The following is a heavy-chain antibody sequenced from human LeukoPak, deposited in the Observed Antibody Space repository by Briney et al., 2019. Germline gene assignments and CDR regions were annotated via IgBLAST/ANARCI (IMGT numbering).Heavy chain of an antibody. CDR2: IYYSGST. V-gene: IGHV4-30-4*01. J-gene: IGHJ6*02. CDR1: GGSVSSGDYY. CDR3: ARVTYFSLYHYGMDV. D-gene: IGHD2/OR15-2a*01. Sequence: SETLSLTCTVSGGSVSSGDYYWSWIRQPPGKGLEWIGYIYYSGSTYYNPSLKSRLTISVDTSKNQFSLKLSSVTAADTAVYYCARVTYFSLYHYGMDVWGQGTTVTVSS.